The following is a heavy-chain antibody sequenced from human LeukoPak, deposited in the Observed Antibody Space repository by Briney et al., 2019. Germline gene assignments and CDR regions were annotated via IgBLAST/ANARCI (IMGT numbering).Heavy chain of an antibody. D-gene: IGHD4-17*01. Sequence: GSLRLSCTGSGFTFSNYAMMWVRQAPGKGPEWVSAIRGGGGSAFYADSVKGRFTISRDSSKHTLFLQMNSLRAEDTAVYYCARDPNGDYIGAFDMWGPGTMVTVSS. CDR3: ARDPNGDYIGAFDM. J-gene: IGHJ3*02. CDR2: IRGGGGSA. V-gene: IGHV3-23*01. CDR1: GFTFSNYA.